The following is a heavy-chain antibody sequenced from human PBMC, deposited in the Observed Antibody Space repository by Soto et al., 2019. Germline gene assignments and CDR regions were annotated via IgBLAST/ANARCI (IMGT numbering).Heavy chain of an antibody. V-gene: IGHV4-34*01. Sequence: SETLSLTCAVYGGSFSGYYWNWIRQPPGKGLKWIGEIDHSGYTNYNPSLKSRVTISVDTSKNQFSLRLTSVTAADTAVYYCARVRDWFDPWGQGTLVTVSS. CDR2: IDHSGYT. D-gene: IGHD3-3*01. CDR3: ARVRDWFDP. J-gene: IGHJ5*02. CDR1: GGSFSGYY.